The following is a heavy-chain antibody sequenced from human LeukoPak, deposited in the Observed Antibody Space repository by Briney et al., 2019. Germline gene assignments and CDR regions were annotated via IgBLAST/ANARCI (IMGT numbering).Heavy chain of an antibody. CDR1: GGSFSGYY. D-gene: IGHD2-2*01. CDR2: INHSGST. J-gene: IGHJ4*02. CDR3: ASPGYCSSTSCPGDY. Sequence: SETLSLTCAVYGGSFSGYYWSWIRQPPGKGLEWIGEINHSGSTNYNPSLKSRVTISVDTSKNQFSLKLSSVTAAGTAVYYCASPGYCSSTSCPGDYWGQGTLVTVSS. V-gene: IGHV4-34*01.